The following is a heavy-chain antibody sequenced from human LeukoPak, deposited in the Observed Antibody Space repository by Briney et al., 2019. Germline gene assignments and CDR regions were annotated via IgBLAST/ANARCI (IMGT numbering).Heavy chain of an antibody. Sequence: PSETLSLTCAVYGGSFSGYYWSWIRQPPGKGLEWIGYIYYSGSTNYNPSLKSRVTISVDTSKNQFSLKLSSVTAADTAVYYCARLDCSSTSCHRYYYYYYYMDVWGKGTTVTVSS. D-gene: IGHD2-2*01. CDR3: ARLDCSSTSCHRYYYYYYYMDV. J-gene: IGHJ6*03. CDR2: IYYSGST. V-gene: IGHV4-59*08. CDR1: GGSFSGYY.